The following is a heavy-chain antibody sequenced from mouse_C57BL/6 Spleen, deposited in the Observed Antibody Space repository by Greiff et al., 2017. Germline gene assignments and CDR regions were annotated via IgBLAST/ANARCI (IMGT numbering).Heavy chain of an antibody. D-gene: IGHD1-1*01. CDR1: GFTFTDYY. Sequence: EVKLVESGGGLVQPGGSLSLSCAASGFTFTDYYMSWVRQPPGKALEWLGFIRNKANGYTTEYSASVKGRFTISRDNSQSILYLQMNALRAEDSATYYCARWASTTVVATRYFDVWGTGTTVTVSS. CDR2: IRNKANGYTT. V-gene: IGHV7-3*01. CDR3: ARWASTTVVATRYFDV. J-gene: IGHJ1*03.